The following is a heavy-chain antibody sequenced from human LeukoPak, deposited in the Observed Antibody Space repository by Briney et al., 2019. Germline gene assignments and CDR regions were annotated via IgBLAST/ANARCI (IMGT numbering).Heavy chain of an antibody. Sequence: GGSLRLSCAAFGFTFSSYSMNWVRQAPGKGLEWVSSISSSYIYYADSVKGRFTISRDNAKNSLYLQMNSLRAEDTAVYYYARDIMSGYWGQGTLVTVSS. CDR1: GFTFSSYS. CDR2: ISSSYI. J-gene: IGHJ4*02. D-gene: IGHD3-16*01. CDR3: ARDIMSGY. V-gene: IGHV3-21*01.